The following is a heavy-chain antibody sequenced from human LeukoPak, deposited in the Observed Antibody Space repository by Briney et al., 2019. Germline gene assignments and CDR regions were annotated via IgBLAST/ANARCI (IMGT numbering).Heavy chain of an antibody. CDR1: GFTFTSYG. J-gene: IGHJ4*02. Sequence: GRSLRLSCAASGFTFTSYGMHSVPEAPGKGLECVAVISYDGSNKYYADSVKGRFTISGDNSKNTLYLQMNSLRAEDTAVYYCAKEIDTAMVDDYWGQGTLVTVSS. V-gene: IGHV3-30*18. CDR3: AKEIDTAMVDDY. D-gene: IGHD5-18*01. CDR2: ISYDGSNK.